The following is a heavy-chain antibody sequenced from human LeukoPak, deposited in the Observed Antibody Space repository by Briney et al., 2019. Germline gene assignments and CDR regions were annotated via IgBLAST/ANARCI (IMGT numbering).Heavy chain of an antibody. V-gene: IGHV3-23*01. J-gene: IGHJ4*02. D-gene: IGHD1-26*01. CDR3: ATTNRYSGSYRDFDY. CDR2: ISGSGGST. CDR1: GFTFSSYA. Sequence: GSLRLSCAASGFTFSSYAMSWVRQAPGKGLEWVSAISGSGGSTYYADSVKGRFTISRDNSKNTLYLPMNSLRAEDTAVYYCATTNRYSGSYRDFDYWGQGTLVTVSS.